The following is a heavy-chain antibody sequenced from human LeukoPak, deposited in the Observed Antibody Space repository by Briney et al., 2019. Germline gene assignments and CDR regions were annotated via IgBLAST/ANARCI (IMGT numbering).Heavy chain of an antibody. CDR2: TNSDGSGT. CDR1: GFTFSNYW. CDR3: VRGLL. J-gene: IGHJ4*02. Sequence: GGSLRLPCVASGFTFSNYWMHWIRHAPGKGLVWVSYTNSDGSGTNYADSVKGRFTISRDNAKNTLYLQMNSLRAEDTAVYYCVRGLLRGQGTLVTVSS. V-gene: IGHV3-74*01.